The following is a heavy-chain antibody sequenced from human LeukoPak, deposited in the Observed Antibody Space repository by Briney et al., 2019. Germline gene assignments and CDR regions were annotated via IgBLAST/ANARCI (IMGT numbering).Heavy chain of an antibody. V-gene: IGHV1-69*06. J-gene: IGHJ4*02. Sequence: SVKVSCKASGGTFSSYAISWVRQAPGQGLEWMGGIIPIFGTANYAQKFQGRVTITADKSTSTAYMELSSLRSGDTALYYCASHYYDSYVGSILNWGQGTLVTVSS. CDR3: ASHYYDSYVGSILN. CDR2: IIPIFGTA. CDR1: GGTFSSYA. D-gene: IGHD3-22*01.